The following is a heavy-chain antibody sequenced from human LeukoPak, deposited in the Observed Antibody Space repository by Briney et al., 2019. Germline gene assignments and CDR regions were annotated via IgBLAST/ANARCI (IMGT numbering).Heavy chain of an antibody. Sequence: GGSLRLSCAAFGFTFNNCGMSWARQAPGKGLEWVSTISGSGGSTYYADSVKGRFTISRDNSKNTLYLQMNSLRAEDTAIYFCARVTYGSGTYGAFDYWGQGTLVTVSS. CDR3: ARVTYGSGTYGAFDY. D-gene: IGHD3-10*01. CDR1: GFTFNNCG. J-gene: IGHJ4*02. CDR2: ISGSGGST. V-gene: IGHV3-23*01.